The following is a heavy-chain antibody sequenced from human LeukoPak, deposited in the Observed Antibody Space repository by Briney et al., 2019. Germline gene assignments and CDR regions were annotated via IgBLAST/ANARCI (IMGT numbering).Heavy chain of an antibody. Sequence: ASVKVSCKTSGYRFTSYYIHWVRQAPGQGLEWMGWINPSSGGTEYAQKFQGRVTMTGDTSISTAYMELSRLRSDDTAEYYCARDRGSSWYVDHWGQGTLVTVSS. D-gene: IGHD6-13*01. CDR1: GYRFTSYY. CDR2: INPSSGGT. CDR3: ARDRGSSWYVDH. V-gene: IGHV1-2*02. J-gene: IGHJ4*02.